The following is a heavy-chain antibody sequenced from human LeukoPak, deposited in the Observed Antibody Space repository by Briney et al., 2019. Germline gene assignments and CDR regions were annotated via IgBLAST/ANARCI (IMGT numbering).Heavy chain of an antibody. J-gene: IGHJ5*02. Sequence: GASVKVSCKTSGYSLTGYFMHWLRQAPGQGLEWMGWINPNSGGTNYAQKFQGRVTMTRDTSISTAYMELSRLRSDDTAVYYCARDPSGSYYGWFDPWGQGTLVTVFS. V-gene: IGHV1-2*02. D-gene: IGHD1-26*01. CDR1: GYSLTGYF. CDR3: ARDPSGSYYGWFDP. CDR2: INPNSGGT.